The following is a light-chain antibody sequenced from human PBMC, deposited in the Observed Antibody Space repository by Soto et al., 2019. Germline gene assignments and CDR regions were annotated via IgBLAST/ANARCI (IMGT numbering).Light chain of an antibody. CDR3: QQYNSYPWT. Sequence: DIQMTQSPSTLSASVGDRVTITCRASQSISSWLAWYQQKPGKAPKLLIYDASSLESGVPSRFSGSGSATEFTLTISSLQTDDFATYYCQQYNSYPWTFGQGTKVDI. V-gene: IGKV1-5*01. CDR1: QSISSW. J-gene: IGKJ1*01. CDR2: DAS.